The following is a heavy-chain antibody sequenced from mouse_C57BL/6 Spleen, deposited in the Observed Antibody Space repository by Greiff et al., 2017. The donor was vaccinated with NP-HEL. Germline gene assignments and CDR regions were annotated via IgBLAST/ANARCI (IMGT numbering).Heavy chain of an antibody. CDR2: IDPSDSET. CDR3: ALDYGSSYDARDY. Sequence: VQLQQPGAELVRPGSSVKLSCKASGYTFTSYWMHWVKQRPIQGLEWIGNIDPSDSETHYNQKFKDKATLTVDKSSSTAYMQLSSLTSEDSAVYYCALDYGSSYDARDYWGQGTSVTVSS. V-gene: IGHV1-52*01. CDR1: GYTFTSYW. D-gene: IGHD1-1*01. J-gene: IGHJ4*01.